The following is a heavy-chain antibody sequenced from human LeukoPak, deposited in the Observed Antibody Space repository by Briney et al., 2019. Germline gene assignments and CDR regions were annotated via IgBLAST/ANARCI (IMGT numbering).Heavy chain of an antibody. CDR3: AKMVVAATEPFDY. Sequence: GASVKVSCKASGGTFSSYAISWVRQAPGQGLEWMGRIIPILGIANYAQKFQGRVTITADESTSTAYMELSSLRSEDTAVYYCAKMVVAATEPFDYWGQGTLVTVSS. J-gene: IGHJ4*02. CDR1: GGTFSSYA. CDR2: IIPILGIA. V-gene: IGHV1-69*04. D-gene: IGHD2-15*01.